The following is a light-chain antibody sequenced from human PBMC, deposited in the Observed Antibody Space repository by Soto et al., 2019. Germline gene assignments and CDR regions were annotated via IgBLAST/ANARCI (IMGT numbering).Light chain of an antibody. CDR2: GIS. Sequence: EIVLTQSPGTLSLSPGERATLSCRARQSVSSNYLAWYQQKSGQAPRLLIYGISSRATGIPDRFSGSGSGTDFTLTISSLEPEDLAVYYCQQYGTSRTFGQGTKLEIK. J-gene: IGKJ1*01. CDR3: QQYGTSRT. CDR1: QSVSSNY. V-gene: IGKV3-20*01.